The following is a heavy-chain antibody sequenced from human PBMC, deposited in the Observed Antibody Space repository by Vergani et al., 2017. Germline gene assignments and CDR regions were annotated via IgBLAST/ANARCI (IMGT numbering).Heavy chain of an antibody. D-gene: IGHD3-3*01. J-gene: IGHJ4*02. CDR2: IHHSGAT. CDR1: GGSITNNF. V-gene: IGHV4-59*01. CDR3: ARDTFHFDWESYDDFFDC. Sequence: QVQLQESGPGLVKPSETLSLTCIVSGGSITNNFWSWIRRHPGKGRRWIAYIHHSGATNSKSSPPSRVSISIDTSKSSFSLWLSSVTTSDTAIYYCARDTFHFDWESYDDFFDCWGQGTMVIVSS.